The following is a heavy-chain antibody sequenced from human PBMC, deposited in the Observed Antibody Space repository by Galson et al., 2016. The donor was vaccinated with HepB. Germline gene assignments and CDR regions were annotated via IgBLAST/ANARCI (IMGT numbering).Heavy chain of an antibody. Sequence: SLRLSCAASGFTFSSYGMHWVRQAPGKGLEWVAVTAYDGSNKYYADSVKGRFTISRDNSKNTLYLQMNSLRPEDTAVYFCAKAGYHGADAYYYYFYYWGQGTLVTVSS. D-gene: IGHD3-16*01. V-gene: IGHV3-30*18. CDR1: GFTFSSYG. CDR2: TAYDGSNK. J-gene: IGHJ4*02. CDR3: AKAGYHGADAYYYYFYY.